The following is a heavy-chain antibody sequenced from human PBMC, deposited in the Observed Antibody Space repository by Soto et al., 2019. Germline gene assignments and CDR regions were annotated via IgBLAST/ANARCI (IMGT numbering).Heavy chain of an antibody. CDR1: GFTFSPFW. CDR2: ISGSGGNT. CDR3: AKYSSGWYSDFDY. J-gene: IGHJ4*02. V-gene: IGHV3-23*01. D-gene: IGHD6-19*01. Sequence: GGSLRLSCAASGFTFSPFWMHWVRQAPGKGLEWVSVISGSGGNTYYADSAKGRFTISRDNSKNTVYLQMNSLRVEDTAVYYCAKYSSGWYSDFDYWGQGTLGTVSS.